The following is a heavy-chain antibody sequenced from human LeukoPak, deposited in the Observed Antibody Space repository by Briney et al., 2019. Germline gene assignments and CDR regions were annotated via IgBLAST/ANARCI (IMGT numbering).Heavy chain of an antibody. CDR1: GGSISSYY. Sequence: SETLSLTCTVSGGSISSYYWSWIRQPPGKGLEWIGYIYYSGSTNYNPSLKSRVTISVDTSKNQFSLKLSSVTAADTAVYYCARVGSSSSWYLGYWGQGTLVTVSS. J-gene: IGHJ4*02. D-gene: IGHD6-13*01. CDR2: IYYSGST. CDR3: ARVGSSSSWYLGY. V-gene: IGHV4-59*01.